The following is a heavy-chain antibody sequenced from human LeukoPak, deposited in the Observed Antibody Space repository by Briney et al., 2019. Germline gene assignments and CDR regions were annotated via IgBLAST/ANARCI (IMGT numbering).Heavy chain of an antibody. D-gene: IGHD6-13*01. CDR2: INPSSGGT. V-gene: IGHV1-2*06. Sequence: ASVKVSCKASGYTFTGYYMHWVRQAPGQGLEWMGRINPSSGGTNYAQKFQGRVTMTRDTSISTAYMELSRLRSDDTAVYYCARGYSSSWGDWFDPWGQGTLVTVSS. J-gene: IGHJ5*02. CDR3: ARGYSSSWGDWFDP. CDR1: GYTFTGYY.